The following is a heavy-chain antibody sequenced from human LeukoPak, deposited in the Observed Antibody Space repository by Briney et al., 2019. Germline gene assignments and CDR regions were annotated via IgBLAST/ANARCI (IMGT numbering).Heavy chain of an antibody. D-gene: IGHD5-12*01. V-gene: IGHV1-18*01. Sequence: ASVKVSCKASGYTFTNYGISWVRRAPGQGLEWMGWISAYNGNTNYAQKLQGRVTMTTDTSTTTAYMELRSLRSDDTAVYYCARMSGYSGYDSNDYWGQGTLVTVSS. CDR3: ARMSGYSGYDSNDY. CDR1: GYTFTNYG. J-gene: IGHJ4*02. CDR2: ISAYNGNT.